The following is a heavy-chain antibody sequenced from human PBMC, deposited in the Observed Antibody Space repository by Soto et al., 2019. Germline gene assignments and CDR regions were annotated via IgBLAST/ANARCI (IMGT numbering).Heavy chain of an antibody. V-gene: IGHV1-69*04. CDR3: ARDKSEWYYYGSGSPMGH. CDR1: GGTFSSYT. CDR2: IIPILGIA. J-gene: IGHJ4*02. Sequence: SVKVSCKASGGTFSSYTISWVRQAPGQGLEWMGRIIPILGIANYAQKFQGRVTITADKSTSTAYMELSSLRSEDTAVYYCARDKSEWYYYGSGSPMGHWGQGTLVTVSS. D-gene: IGHD3-10*01.